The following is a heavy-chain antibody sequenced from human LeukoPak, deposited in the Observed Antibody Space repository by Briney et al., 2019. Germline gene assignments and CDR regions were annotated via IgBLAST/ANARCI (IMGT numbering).Heavy chain of an antibody. V-gene: IGHV4-59*08. D-gene: IGHD6-13*01. Sequence: SETLSLTCTVSGGSISSYYWSWIRQPPGKGLEWIGYIYYSGSTNYNPSLKSRVTISVDTSKNQFSLKLSSVTAADTAVYYCARVAAAGTPSFDYWGQGTRVTVSS. CDR3: ARVAAAGTPSFDY. CDR1: GGSISSYY. CDR2: IYYSGST. J-gene: IGHJ4*02.